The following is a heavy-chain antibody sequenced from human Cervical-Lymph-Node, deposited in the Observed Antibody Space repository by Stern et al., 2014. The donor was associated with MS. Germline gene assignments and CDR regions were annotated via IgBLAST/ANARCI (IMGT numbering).Heavy chain of an antibody. J-gene: IGHJ4*02. CDR2: ISYDGNRE. CDR3: ARRPLGMVAAPFDY. CDR1: GFTFSSHP. Sequence: DQLVESGGGVVQPGRSLRLSCAASGFTFSSHPMHWVRQAPGKGLAWVAFISYDGNREYYGDFVKGRFTISRDNSKNTVFLQMNSVGPEDTAVYYCARRPLGMVAAPFDYWGQGTLVTVSS. D-gene: IGHD2-15*01. V-gene: IGHV3-30-3*01.